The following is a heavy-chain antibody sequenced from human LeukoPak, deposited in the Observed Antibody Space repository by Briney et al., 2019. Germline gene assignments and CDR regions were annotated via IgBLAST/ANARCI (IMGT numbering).Heavy chain of an antibody. CDR3: ARAQPCGSYYCKGYFDY. V-gene: IGHV3-74*01. D-gene: IGHD1-26*01. CDR2: INSDGSST. Sequence: GGSLRLSCAASGFTFSSYWMHWVRQAPGKGLVWVSRINSDGSSTSYADSVKGRFTISRDNAKNTLYLQMNSLRAEDTAVYYCARAQPCGSYYCKGYFDYWGQGTLVTVSS. CDR1: GFTFSSYW. J-gene: IGHJ4*02.